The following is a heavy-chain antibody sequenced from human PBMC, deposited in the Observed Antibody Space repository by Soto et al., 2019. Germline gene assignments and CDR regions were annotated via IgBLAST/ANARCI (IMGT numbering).Heavy chain of an antibody. Sequence: QVQLVESGGGVVQPGRSLRLSCAASGFTFSSYAMHWVRQAPGKGLEWVAVISYDGSNKYYADSVKGRFTISRDNSKNTLYLQMNSLRAEDTAVYYCARSSRGERVVKVDYYYGMDVWGQGTTVTVSS. CDR1: GFTFSSYA. CDR2: ISYDGSNK. CDR3: ARSSRGERVVKVDYYYGMDV. V-gene: IGHV3-30-3*01. J-gene: IGHJ6*02. D-gene: IGHD3-3*01.